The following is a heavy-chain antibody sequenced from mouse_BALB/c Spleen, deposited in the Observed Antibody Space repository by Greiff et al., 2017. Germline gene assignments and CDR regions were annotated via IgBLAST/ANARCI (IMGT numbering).Heavy chain of an antibody. D-gene: IGHD2-14*01. CDR1: GFSLTSYG. CDR3: ARGGGYDRAAMDY. V-gene: IGHV2-9*02. J-gene: IGHJ4*01. CDR2: IWAGGST. Sequence: VQLQQSGPGLVAPSQSLSITCTVSGFSLTSYGVHWVRQPPGKGLEWLGVIWAGGSTNYNSALMSRLSISKDNSKSQVFLKMNSLQTDDTAMYYCARGGGYDRAAMDYWGQGTSVTVSS.